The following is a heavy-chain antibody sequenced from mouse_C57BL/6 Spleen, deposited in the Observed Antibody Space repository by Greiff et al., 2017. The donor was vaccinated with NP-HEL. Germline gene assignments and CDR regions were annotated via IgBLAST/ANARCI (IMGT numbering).Heavy chain of an antibody. Sequence: QVQLQQPGTELVKPGASVKLSCKASGYTFTSYWMHWVKQRPGQGLEWIGNINPSNGGTNYNEKFKSKATLTVDKSSSTAYMQLSSLTSEDSAVYYCARGRYGSSYWYFDVWGTGTTVTVSS. CDR1: GYTFTSYW. CDR2: INPSNGGT. CDR3: ARGRYGSSYWYFDV. J-gene: IGHJ1*03. V-gene: IGHV1-53*01. D-gene: IGHD1-1*01.